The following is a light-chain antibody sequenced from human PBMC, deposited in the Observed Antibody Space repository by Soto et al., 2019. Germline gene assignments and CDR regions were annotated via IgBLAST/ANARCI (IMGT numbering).Light chain of an antibody. V-gene: IGKV1-5*01. CDR3: QHYGSPLT. CDR1: QSISSW. J-gene: IGKJ4*01. CDR2: DAS. Sequence: DIQMTQSPSTLSASVGDRVTITCRASQSISSWLAWYQQKPGKAPKLLIYDASSLESGVPSRFSGSGSGTEFTLTISSLQPDDFAVYYCQHYGSPLTFGGGTKVEIK.